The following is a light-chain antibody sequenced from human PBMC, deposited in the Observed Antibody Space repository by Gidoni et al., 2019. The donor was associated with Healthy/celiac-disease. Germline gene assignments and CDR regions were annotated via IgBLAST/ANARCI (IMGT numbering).Light chain of an antibody. J-gene: IGLJ2*01. CDR2: DVS. CDR3: SSYTSSSTHVV. CDR1: SSDVGGYNY. Sequence: QSALTQPASVSGSPGQSITISCTGTSSDVGGYNYVSCYQQHPGKPPKLMIYDVSNRPSGVSNRFSGSKSGNTASLTISGLQAEDEADYYCSSYTSSSTHVVFGGGTKLTVL. V-gene: IGLV2-14*01.